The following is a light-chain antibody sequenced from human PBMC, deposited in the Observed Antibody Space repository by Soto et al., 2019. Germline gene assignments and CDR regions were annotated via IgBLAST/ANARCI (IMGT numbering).Light chain of an antibody. Sequence: IMLTQSPATLSLSLGERATLSCRASQNVSTYLAWYQQKPGQAPRLLIYATSIWASGIPARFSGSGSGTDFTLTISSLDPEDFAVYYCQQRSNRPLTFGQGTKVDIK. J-gene: IGKJ1*01. CDR2: ATS. V-gene: IGKV3-11*01. CDR1: QNVSTY. CDR3: QQRSNRPLT.